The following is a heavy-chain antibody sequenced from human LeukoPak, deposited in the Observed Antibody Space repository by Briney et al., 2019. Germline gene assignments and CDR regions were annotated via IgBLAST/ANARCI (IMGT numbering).Heavy chain of an antibody. CDR1: GGSISGSSYY. V-gene: IGHV4-39*07. Sequence: PSETLSLTCTVSGGSISGSSYYWGWIRQPPGKGLEWIGSIYYSGSTYYNPSLKSRVTISVDTSKNQFSLKLSSVTAADTAVYYCARRGYWSGYYNWFDPWGQGTLVTVSS. D-gene: IGHD3-3*01. CDR3: ARRGYWSGYYNWFDP. CDR2: IYYSGST. J-gene: IGHJ5*02.